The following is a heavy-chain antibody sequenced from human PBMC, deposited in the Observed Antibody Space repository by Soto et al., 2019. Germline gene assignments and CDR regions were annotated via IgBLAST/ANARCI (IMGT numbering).Heavy chain of an antibody. D-gene: IGHD2-8*01. CDR2: ISSTSTYI. V-gene: IGHV3-21*01. CDR1: GFTFSDYS. J-gene: IGHJ4*02. CDR3: ARVAINLMYLFDY. Sequence: EVQLVESGGGLVKPGGSLRLSCAASGFTFSDYSMKWVRQAPGQGLEWVASISSTSTYIFYADSVKGRFTISKDNAKNTLYLQINSLGVEDTAVYFCARVAINLMYLFDYWGQVTLVTVSS.